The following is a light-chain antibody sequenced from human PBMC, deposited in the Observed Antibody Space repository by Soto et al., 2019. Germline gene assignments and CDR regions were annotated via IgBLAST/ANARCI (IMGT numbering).Light chain of an antibody. CDR3: MQSMQLPIT. V-gene: IGKV1-39*01. CDR1: QSISNY. J-gene: IGKJ5*01. CDR2: TAS. Sequence: DIQMTQSPSSLSASVGDRVSITCRASQSISNYLNWYQQKPGTAPKLLIYTASSLQSGVPSRFSGSGSGTDFTLKISRVQAEDVGLYYCMQSMQLPITFGQGTRLEI.